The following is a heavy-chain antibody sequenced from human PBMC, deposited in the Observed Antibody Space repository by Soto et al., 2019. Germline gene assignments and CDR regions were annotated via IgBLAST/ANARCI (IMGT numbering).Heavy chain of an antibody. CDR3: APHVSCSGGSCQYDAFAI. CDR1: GFTVSSHA. D-gene: IGHD2-15*01. Sequence: EVQVLGSGGGLVQPGGSLRLSCEGSGFTVSSHAMTWIRQAPGKGPEWVSTVTADGGTYYADSVKGRFAMSRDTSENTLYLQVNSLGAEDTAAYYCAPHVSCSGGSCQYDAFAIRGQGTMVTVSS. CDR2: VTADGGT. V-gene: IGHV3-23*01. J-gene: IGHJ3*02.